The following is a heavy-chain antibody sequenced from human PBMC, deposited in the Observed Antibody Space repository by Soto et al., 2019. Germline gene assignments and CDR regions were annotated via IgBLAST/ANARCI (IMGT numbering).Heavy chain of an antibody. V-gene: IGHV1-69*13. CDR2: IIPIFGTA. CDR1: GGTFSSYA. Sequence: VKVSCKASGGTFSSYAISWVRQAPGQGLEWMGGIIPIFGTANYAQKFQGRVTITADESTSTAYMELSSLRSEDTAVYYCARGSGYDEYYYYYGMDVWGQGTTVTVSS. D-gene: IGHD5-12*01. J-gene: IGHJ6*02. CDR3: ARGSGYDEYYYYYGMDV.